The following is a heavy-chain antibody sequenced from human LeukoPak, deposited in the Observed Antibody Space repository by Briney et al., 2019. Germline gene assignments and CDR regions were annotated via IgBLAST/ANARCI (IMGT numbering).Heavy chain of an antibody. CDR1: GGSISSYY. V-gene: IGHV4-59*01. CDR2: IYYSGST. D-gene: IGHD3-9*01. Sequence: SEALSLTCTVSGGSISSYYWSWIPQPPGKGLEWIGYIYYSGSTNYNPSIKSRVTISVDTSKNQFSLKLSSVTAADTAVYYCARGGYDILTGYYAFDYWGQGTLVTVSS. CDR3: ARGGYDILTGYYAFDY. J-gene: IGHJ4*02.